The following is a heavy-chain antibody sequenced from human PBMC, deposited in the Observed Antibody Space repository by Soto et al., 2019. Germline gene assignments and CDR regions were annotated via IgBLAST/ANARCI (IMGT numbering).Heavy chain of an antibody. CDR1: GGSFSGYY. CDR2: IDHSGST. Sequence: PSETLSLTCSVYGGSFSGYYWSWIRQPPGKGLECIGEIDHSGSTNYNPSLKSRVTISVDTSKNQFSLKLSSVTAADTAVYYCARARGYSSSPIDYWGQGTLVTVSS. J-gene: IGHJ4*02. CDR3: ARARGYSSSPIDY. V-gene: IGHV4-34*01. D-gene: IGHD6-13*01.